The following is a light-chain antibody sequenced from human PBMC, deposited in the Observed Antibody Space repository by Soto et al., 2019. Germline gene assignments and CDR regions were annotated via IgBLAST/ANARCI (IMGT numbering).Light chain of an antibody. Sequence: QSVLTQPPSASGTPGQRVTISCSGSSSNIGSNYVYWYLQLPGTAPKLLIYSNNQRPSGVPDRFSGSKSGTSASLAISGLRSEDEADYYCAAWDDSLSGRVFGTGTKVTVL. CDR2: SNN. CDR1: SSNIGSNY. CDR3: AAWDDSLSGRV. V-gene: IGLV1-47*02. J-gene: IGLJ1*01.